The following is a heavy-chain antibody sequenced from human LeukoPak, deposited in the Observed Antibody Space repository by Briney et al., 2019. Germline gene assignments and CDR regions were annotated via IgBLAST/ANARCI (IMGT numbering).Heavy chain of an antibody. CDR3: AKPQSHLVLGDAFDF. Sequence: GESLKISCKTSGYSFTSYWIGWVRQMPGKGLEWLGIIYPDDSDTRYSPSFQGQVTISADKSISTAYLRWSSLKASDTATYYCAKPQSHLVLGDAFDFWGQGTMVTVSS. D-gene: IGHD3-16*01. CDR2: IYPDDSDT. J-gene: IGHJ3*01. CDR1: GYSFTSYW. V-gene: IGHV5-51*01.